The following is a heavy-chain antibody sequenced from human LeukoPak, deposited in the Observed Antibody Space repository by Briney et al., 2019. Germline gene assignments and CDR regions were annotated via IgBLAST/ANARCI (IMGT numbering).Heavy chain of an antibody. Sequence: SETLSLTCAVYGGSFSGYYWSWIRQPPGKGLEWIGEINHSGSTNYNPSLKSRVTISVDASKSQFSLKLDSVTAADTAVYYCARDSNYYDSTGYFSDAFDIWGQGTMVTVSS. CDR1: GGSFSGYY. CDR2: INHSGST. D-gene: IGHD3-22*01. J-gene: IGHJ3*02. CDR3: ARDSNYYDSTGYFSDAFDI. V-gene: IGHV4-34*01.